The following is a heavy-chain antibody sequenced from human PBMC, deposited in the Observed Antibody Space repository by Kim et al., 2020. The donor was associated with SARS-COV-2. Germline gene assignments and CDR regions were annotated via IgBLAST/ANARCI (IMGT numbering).Heavy chain of an antibody. V-gene: IGHV3-9*01. CDR3: AKALSYYYDSSGYYHGAFDI. Sequence: GGSLRLSCAASGFTFDDYAMHWVRQAPGKGLEWVSGISWNSGSIGYADSVKGRFTISRDNAKNSLYLQMNSLRAEDTALYYCAKALSYYYDSSGYYHGAFDIWGQGTMVTVSS. D-gene: IGHD3-22*01. CDR2: ISWNSGSI. J-gene: IGHJ3*02. CDR1: GFTFDDYA.